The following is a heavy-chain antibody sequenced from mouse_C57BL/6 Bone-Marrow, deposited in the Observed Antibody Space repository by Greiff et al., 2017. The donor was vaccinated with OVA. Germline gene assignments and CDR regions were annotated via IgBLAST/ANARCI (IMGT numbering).Heavy chain of an antibody. CDR2: INPNNGGT. CDR3: AMGNLGYYYGSSSFAY. CDR1: GYTFTDYY. J-gene: IGHJ3*01. V-gene: IGHV1-26*01. Sequence: EVQLQQSGPELVKPGASVKISCKASGYTFTDYYMNWVKQSHGKSLEWIGDINPNNGGTSYNQKFKGKATLTVDKSSSTAYMELRSLTSEDSAVYYCAMGNLGYYYGSSSFAYWGQGTLVTVSA. D-gene: IGHD1-1*01.